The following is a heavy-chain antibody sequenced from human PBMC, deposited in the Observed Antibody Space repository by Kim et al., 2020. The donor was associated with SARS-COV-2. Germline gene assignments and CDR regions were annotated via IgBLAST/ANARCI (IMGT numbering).Heavy chain of an antibody. Sequence: GGSLRLSCAASGFTFSNYAMSWVRQAPGKGLEWVSAISGSGGGTYYADSVKGRFTISRDNSKNTLYLQMNSLRAEDTAVYYCAKDPHYDVWCGYYFDYWGQGTLVTVSS. CDR1: GFTFSNYA. CDR3: AKDPHYDVWCGYYFDY. D-gene: IGHD3-3*01. CDR2: ISGSGGGT. J-gene: IGHJ4*02. V-gene: IGHV3-23*01.